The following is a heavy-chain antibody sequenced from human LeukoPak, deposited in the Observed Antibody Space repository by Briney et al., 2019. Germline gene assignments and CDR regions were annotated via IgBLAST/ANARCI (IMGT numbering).Heavy chain of an antibody. CDR2: IYYTGRT. V-gene: IGHV4-39*01. D-gene: IGHD6-13*01. Sequence: SETLSLTCTVSGGSISSSGHSWGWIRQPPGKGLDWTGTIYYTGRTYYNPSLKSRATISVDTSKHQFFLRLSSVTAADTAVYYCAQSLGSSDWMGNWFDRWGQGMLVTVSS. CDR3: AQSLGSSDWMGNWFDR. J-gene: IGHJ5*02. CDR1: GGSISSSGHS.